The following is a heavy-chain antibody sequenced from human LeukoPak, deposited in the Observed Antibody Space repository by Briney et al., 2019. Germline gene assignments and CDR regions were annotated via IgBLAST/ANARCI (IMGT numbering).Heavy chain of an antibody. J-gene: IGHJ4*02. CDR3: ASIMTTVVFDY. Sequence: GGSLRLSCAASGFTFSSYSMNWVRQAPGKGLEWVSSISSSGSYIYYADSVKGRFTISRDNAKNSLYLQMNSLRAEDTAVYYCASIMTTVVFDYWGQGTLVTVSS. CDR2: ISSSGSYI. V-gene: IGHV3-21*01. CDR1: GFTFSSYS. D-gene: IGHD4-23*01.